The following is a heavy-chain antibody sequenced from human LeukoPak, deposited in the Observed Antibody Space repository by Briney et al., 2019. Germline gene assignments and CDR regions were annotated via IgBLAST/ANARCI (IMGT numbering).Heavy chain of an antibody. D-gene: IGHD6-19*01. CDR1: GYTFTSYD. CDR3: ARGNPSSDYFDY. J-gene: IGHJ4*02. V-gene: IGHV1-8*01. CDR2: MNPNSGNT. Sequence: ASVKVSCKASGYTFTSYDIYWVRQATGQGLEWMGWMNPNSGNTGYAQKFQGRVTMTRNTSISTAYMELSSLRSEDTAVYYCARGNPSSDYFDYWGQGTLVTVSS.